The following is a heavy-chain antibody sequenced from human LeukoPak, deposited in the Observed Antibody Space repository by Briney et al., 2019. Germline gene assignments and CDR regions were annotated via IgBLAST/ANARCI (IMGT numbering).Heavy chain of an antibody. CDR3: ARHIFSVGSPFMDE. D-gene: IGHD1-26*01. CDR1: GVTFSSYA. CDR2: IIPILGIA. Sequence: GASVKLSCTASGVTFSSYAISWVRQAPGQGLEWMGRIIPILGIANYAQKFQGRVTFTADKSTSTAYMELSSLRSEDTAVYCCARHIFSVGSPFMDEWSQGTLVTVSS. V-gene: IGHV1-69*04. J-gene: IGHJ4*02.